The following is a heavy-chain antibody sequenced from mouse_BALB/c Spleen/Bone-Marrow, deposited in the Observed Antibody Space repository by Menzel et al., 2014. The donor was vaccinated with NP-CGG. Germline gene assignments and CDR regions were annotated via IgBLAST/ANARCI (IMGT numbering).Heavy chain of an antibody. D-gene: IGHD1-1*01. CDR3: ASYDYGSSLFAY. Sequence: EVKLMESGAELVKPGASVKLSCTASGFNIKDTYMHWVKQRPEQGLEWIGRIDPANGNTKYDPKFQGKAAITADTSSNTAYLQLSSLTSEDTAVYYCASYDYGSSLFAYWGQGTLVTVSA. V-gene: IGHV14-3*02. CDR2: IDPANGNT. J-gene: IGHJ3*01. CDR1: GFNIKDTY.